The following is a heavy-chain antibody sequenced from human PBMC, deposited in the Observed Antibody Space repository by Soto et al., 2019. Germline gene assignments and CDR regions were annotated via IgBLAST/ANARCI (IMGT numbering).Heavy chain of an antibody. J-gene: IGHJ5*02. Sequence: QIQLVQSAAEVKKPGASVKVSCKTSGYTFVSYGISWVRQAPGQGLEWMGWISPYNGNTNFAQRFRGRVTLTTDTSMGIVYMDLGSLKSDDTAVYYCARDQIFFDSSGYYDPWGQGTLITVSS. CDR3: ARDQIFFDSSGYYDP. V-gene: IGHV1-18*04. CDR1: GYTFVSYG. D-gene: IGHD3-22*01. CDR2: ISPYNGNT.